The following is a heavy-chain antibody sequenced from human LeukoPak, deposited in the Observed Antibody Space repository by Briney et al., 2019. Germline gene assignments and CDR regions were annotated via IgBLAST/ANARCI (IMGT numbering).Heavy chain of an antibody. CDR2: LSGSGITT. Sequence: GGPLILSCAASVFPFSNSAVGWVRQAPGKGVEWVSTLSGSGITTYYADSVKGRFTISRDNAKNTLYLQMNSLRAEDTAVYYCAKGIYGSGWSYFDYWGHGTLVTVSS. CDR3: AKGIYGSGWSYFDY. D-gene: IGHD6-19*01. CDR1: VFPFSNSA. V-gene: IGHV3-23*01. J-gene: IGHJ4*01.